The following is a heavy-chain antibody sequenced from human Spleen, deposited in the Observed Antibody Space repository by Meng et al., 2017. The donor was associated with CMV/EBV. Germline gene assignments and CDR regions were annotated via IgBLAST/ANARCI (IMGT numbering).Heavy chain of an antibody. CDR1: GGTLSNYA. V-gene: IGHV1-69*05. CDR3: ARSNTPFDYYRMDV. J-gene: IGHJ6*02. D-gene: IGHD2/OR15-2a*01. Sequence: SVKVSCKASGGTLSNYAISWVRQAPGQGLEWMGGIIPLFGTANYAQKFHGRGTISTDESTSTAYVELSSLTSEDTAVYYCARSNTPFDYYRMDVWGQGTTVTVSS. CDR2: IIPLFGTA.